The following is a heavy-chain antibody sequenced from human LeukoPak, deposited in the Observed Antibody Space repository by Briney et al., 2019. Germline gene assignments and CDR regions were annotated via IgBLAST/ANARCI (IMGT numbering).Heavy chain of an antibody. D-gene: IGHD3-9*01. J-gene: IGHJ4*02. CDR3: ARGVDSAIDW. Sequence: PGESLRLSCAASGFTFSSYWMNWVRQAPGKGLEWVANINGDGRDQYYVGSVRGRFTISRDNADNALYLQMNSLRGDDTALYYCARGVDSAIDWWGQGTLVTVSS. CDR2: INGDGRDQ. CDR1: GFTFSSYW. V-gene: IGHV3-7*01.